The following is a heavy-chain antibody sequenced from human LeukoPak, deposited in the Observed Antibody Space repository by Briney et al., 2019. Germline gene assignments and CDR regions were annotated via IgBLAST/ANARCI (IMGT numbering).Heavy chain of an antibody. CDR1: GVTFSDYY. CDR3: ARDKDRSFDY. Sequence: GGSLRLSCAASGVTFSDYYMSWIRQAPGKGLEWVSYISSSGNTMYYADSVKGRFTISRDNAKNSLYLQMNSLRAEDTAVYYCARDKDRSFDYWGQGTLVTVSS. V-gene: IGHV3-11*01. CDR2: ISSSGNTM. J-gene: IGHJ4*02.